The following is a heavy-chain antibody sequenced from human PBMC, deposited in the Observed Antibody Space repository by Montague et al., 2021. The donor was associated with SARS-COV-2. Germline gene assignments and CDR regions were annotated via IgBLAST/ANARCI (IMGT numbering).Heavy chain of an antibody. V-gene: IGHV3-30-3*01. CDR3: ARVIVVGYYGMDV. CDR2: ISYDGSNK. D-gene: IGHD3-22*01. Sequence: SLRLSCAASGFTFSSYAMHWVRQAPGKGLEWVAVISYDGSNKYYADSVEGRFTISRDNSKNTLYLQMNSLRAEDTAVYYCARVIVVGYYGMDVWGQGTTATVSS. CDR1: GFTFSSYA. J-gene: IGHJ6*02.